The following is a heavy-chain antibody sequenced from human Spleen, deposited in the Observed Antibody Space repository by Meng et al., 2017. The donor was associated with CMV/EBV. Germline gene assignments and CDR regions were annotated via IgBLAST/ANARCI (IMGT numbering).Heavy chain of an antibody. CDR1: GGSISSYY. D-gene: IGHD2-2*01. CDR2: IYYSGST. Sequence: GSLRLSCTVSGGSISSYYWSWIRQPSGKGLEWIGYIYYSGSTNYNPSLKSRVTISVDTSKNQFSLKLSSVTAADTAVYYCARGGYCSSTSCYFQFMNYYYGMDVWGQGTTVTVSS. V-gene: IGHV4-59*01. J-gene: IGHJ6*02. CDR3: ARGGYCSSTSCYFQFMNYYYGMDV.